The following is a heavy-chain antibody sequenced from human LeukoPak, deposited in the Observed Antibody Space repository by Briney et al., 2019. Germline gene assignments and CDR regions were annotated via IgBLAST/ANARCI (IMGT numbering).Heavy chain of an antibody. CDR1: GYTFTSYY. D-gene: IGHD5-18*01. CDR3: ARDRAPADVDTAMVVPWFDP. CDR2: INPSGGST. Sequence: GASVKVSCKASGYTFTSYYMHWVRQAPGQGLEWMGIINPSGGSTSYAQKFQGRVTMTRDMSTSTVYMELSSLRSEDTAVYYCARDRAPADVDTAMVVPWFDPWGQGTLVTVSS. V-gene: IGHV1-46*01. J-gene: IGHJ5*02.